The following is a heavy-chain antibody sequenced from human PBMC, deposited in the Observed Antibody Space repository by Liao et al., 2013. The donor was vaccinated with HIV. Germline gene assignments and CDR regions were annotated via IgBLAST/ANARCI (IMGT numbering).Heavy chain of an antibody. J-gene: IGHJ4*02. Sequence: QLQLQESGPGLVKASETLSLTCTVSGGSISSSSYSWGWIRQPPGKGLEWIGGIYTSGNTNYNPSLKSRVTISLDTSKKQFSLKLSSVTAADTAVYYCARESRSGWLTYFDYWGQGTLVTVSS. V-gene: IGHV4-39*07. CDR3: ARESRSGWLTYFDY. CDR2: IYTSGNT. CDR1: GGSISSSSYS. D-gene: IGHD6-19*01.